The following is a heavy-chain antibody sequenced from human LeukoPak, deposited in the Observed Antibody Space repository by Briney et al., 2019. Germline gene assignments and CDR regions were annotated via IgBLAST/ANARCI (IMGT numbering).Heavy chain of an antibody. CDR2: ISWNSGSI. CDR1: GFTFDDYA. Sequence: PGGSLRLSCAASGFTFDDYAMHWVRQAPGKGLEWVSGISWNSGSIDYADSVKGRFTISRDNAKNSLYLQMNSLRAEDTALYYCAEDSYGSGSYMDVWGKGTTVTVSS. J-gene: IGHJ6*03. CDR3: AEDSYGSGSYMDV. D-gene: IGHD3-10*01. V-gene: IGHV3-9*01.